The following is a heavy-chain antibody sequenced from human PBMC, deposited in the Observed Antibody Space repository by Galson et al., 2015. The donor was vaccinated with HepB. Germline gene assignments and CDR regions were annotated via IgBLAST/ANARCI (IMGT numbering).Heavy chain of an antibody. CDR1: GFTFSDYY. CDR3: ARGDRRGGPYYYVLDV. J-gene: IGHJ6*02. CDR2: ISASSSFT. Sequence: SLRLSCAASGFTFSDYYMSWIRQAPGKGLEWVSYISASSSFTVYADSVKGRFTISRDSAKNSLYLQMNVLRAEDTAVYYCARGDRRGGPYYYVLDVWGQGTTVIVSS. D-gene: IGHD1-14*01. V-gene: IGHV3-11*06.